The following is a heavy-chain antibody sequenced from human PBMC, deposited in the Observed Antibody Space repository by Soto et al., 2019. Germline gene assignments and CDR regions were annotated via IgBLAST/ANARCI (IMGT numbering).Heavy chain of an antibody. CDR1: GLTFGSRA. Sequence: EVQLLESGGDLKQPGGSLRLSCVASGLTFGSRAMSWVRQAPGEGLQWVSTITDTGGDAKYADSVRGRFVISRDNSKKTLYLQMTSLTAEDSAMYFCARGSTDSYPESQIFDFWGRGTLVTVSS. CDR3: ARGSTDSYPESQIFDF. V-gene: IGHV3-23*01. CDR2: ITDTGGDA. J-gene: IGHJ4*02. D-gene: IGHD2-21*01.